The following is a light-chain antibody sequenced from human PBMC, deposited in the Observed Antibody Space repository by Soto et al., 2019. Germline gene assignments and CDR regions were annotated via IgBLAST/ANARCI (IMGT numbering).Light chain of an antibody. V-gene: IGKV3-20*01. CDR3: QQYGSSSFT. J-gene: IGKJ4*01. CDR1: QSVSSSH. CDR2: GES. Sequence: EIVLTQSPGTLSLSPGERATLSCRASQSVSSSHLAWYQQKPGQAPRLLMYGESSRATDIPDRFSGSVSGTDFTLTISGLEPEDVAVYYCQQYGSSSFTFGGGTKVEI.